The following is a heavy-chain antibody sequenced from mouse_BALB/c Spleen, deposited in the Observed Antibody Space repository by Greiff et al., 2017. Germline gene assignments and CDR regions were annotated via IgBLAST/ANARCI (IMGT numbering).Heavy chain of an antibody. V-gene: IGHV7-3*02. Sequence: DVHLVESGGGLVQPGGSLRLSCATSGFTFTDYYMSWVRQPPGKALEWLGFIRNKANGYTTEYSASVKGRFTISRDNSQSILYLQMNTLRAEDSATYYCARGFYYRYDGYFEVGGAGTTVTVSS. CDR3: ARGFYYRYDGYFEV. J-gene: IGHJ1*01. D-gene: IGHD2-14*01. CDR2: IRNKANGYTT. CDR1: GFTFTDYY.